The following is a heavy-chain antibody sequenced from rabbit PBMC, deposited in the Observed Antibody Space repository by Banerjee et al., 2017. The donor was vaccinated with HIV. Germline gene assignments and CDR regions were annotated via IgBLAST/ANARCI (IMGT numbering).Heavy chain of an antibody. Sequence: QSLEESGGDLVQPGGSLKLSCKASGFDFSSYGVSWVRQAPGKGLEWIGYIDPVFGSTYYASWVNGRFTISSHNAQNTLYLQLNSLTAADTATYFCARGPMGYDGTLTDYGMDLWGPGTLVTVS. CDR1: GFDFSSYG. CDR3: ARGPMGYDGTLTDYGMDL. J-gene: IGHJ6*01. V-gene: IGHV1S7*01. CDR2: IDPVFGST. D-gene: IGHD4-2*01.